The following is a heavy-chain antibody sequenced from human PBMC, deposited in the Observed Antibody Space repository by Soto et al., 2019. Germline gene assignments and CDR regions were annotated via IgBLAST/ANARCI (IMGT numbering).Heavy chain of an antibody. Sequence: SETLSLTCTVSGGSISSGDYYWSWIRQPPGKGLEWIGYIYYSGSTYYNPSLKSRVTMSVDTSKNQLSLNLSSVTAADTAVYYCARDKITGLFDYWGQGTLVTVSS. CDR3: ARDKITGLFDY. CDR2: IYYSGST. CDR1: GGSISSGDYY. V-gene: IGHV4-30-4*02. D-gene: IGHD2-8*02. J-gene: IGHJ4*02.